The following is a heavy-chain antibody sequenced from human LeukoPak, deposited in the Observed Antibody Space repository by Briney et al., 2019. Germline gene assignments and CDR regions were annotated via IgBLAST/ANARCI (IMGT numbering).Heavy chain of an antibody. J-gene: IGHJ4*02. CDR2: INPNSGGT. CDR3: AREGGNSGSYFAG. V-gene: IGHV1-2*02. Sequence: ASVKVSCKASGYTFIDFYIHWVRQAPGQGPEWMGWINPNSGGTKYAQKFQGRVTMTRDTSISTAYMELSRLRSDDTAVYYCAREGGNSGSYFAGWGQGTLVTVSS. D-gene: IGHD3-10*01. CDR1: GYTFIDFY.